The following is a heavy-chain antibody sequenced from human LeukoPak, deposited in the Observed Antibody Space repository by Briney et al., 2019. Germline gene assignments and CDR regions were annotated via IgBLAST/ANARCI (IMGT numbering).Heavy chain of an antibody. CDR2: IRYDGSNK. CDR1: GFTFSSYG. V-gene: IGHV3-30*02. D-gene: IGHD3-22*01. J-gene: IGHJ3*02. CDR3: AKDKKPPTYYYDSSGGAFDI. Sequence: GGSLRLSCAASGFTFSSYGIHWVRQAPGKGLEWVAFIRYDGSNKYYADPVKGRFTISRDNSKNTLYLQMNSLRAEDTAVYYCAKDKKPPTYYYDSSGGAFDIWGQGTMVTVSS.